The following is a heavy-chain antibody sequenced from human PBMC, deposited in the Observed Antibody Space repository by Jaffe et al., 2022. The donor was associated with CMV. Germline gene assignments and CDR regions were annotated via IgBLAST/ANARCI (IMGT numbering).Heavy chain of an antibody. V-gene: IGHV4-4*02. Sequence: QVHLQESGPGLVRPSETLSLNCTVSGDSISSGNWWSWVRQTPGKGLEWIGEVYQTGNANYNPSLESRVTISVDTSKNQFSLKLTSVTAADSAVYYCARDNEHQYCSSTSCFGVYFMDVWGKGTTVTVSS. J-gene: IGHJ6*03. D-gene: IGHD2-2*01. CDR1: GDSISSGNW. CDR2: VYQTGNA. CDR3: ARDNEHQYCSSTSCFGVYFMDV.